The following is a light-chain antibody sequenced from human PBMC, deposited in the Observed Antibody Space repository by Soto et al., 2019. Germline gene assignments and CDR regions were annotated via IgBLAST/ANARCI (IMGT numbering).Light chain of an antibody. CDR2: GAS. CDR3: QQYGSSPDT. V-gene: IGKV3-20*01. CDR1: QSVSSSY. Sequence: EIVLTQSPGTLSLSPGERATLSCRASQSVSSSYLAWYQQKPGQAPRLLIYGASSRATGIPDRFSGSRSGTDFTLTISRLEPEDFAVYYCQQYGSSPDTFAPGTKIDIK. J-gene: IGKJ3*01.